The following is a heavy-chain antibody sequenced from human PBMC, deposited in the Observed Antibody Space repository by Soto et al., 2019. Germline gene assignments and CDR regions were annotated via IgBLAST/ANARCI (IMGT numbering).Heavy chain of an antibody. CDR3: ARRWGPPFGF. CDR2: IYYSGST. CDR1: GGSISSYY. Sequence: QVQLQESGPGLVKPSETLSLTCTVSGGSISSYYWSWIRQPPGKGLEWIGYIYYSGSTNYNPSLXRXVXLXXATSKNQCSRKLSSVTAADTAVYYCARRWGPPFGFWGQGTLVTVSS. V-gene: IGHV4-59*01. J-gene: IGHJ4*02. D-gene: IGHD1-26*01.